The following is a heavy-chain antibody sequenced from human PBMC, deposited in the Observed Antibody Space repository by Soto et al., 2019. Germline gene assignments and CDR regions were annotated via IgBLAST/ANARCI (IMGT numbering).Heavy chain of an antibody. V-gene: IGHV3-21*01. Sequence: EVQLVESGGGLVKPGGSLRLSCAASGFTFSSYSMNWVRQAPGKGLEWVSSISSSSSYIYYADSVKGRFTISRDNAKNSLYLQMNSLRAEDTAVYYCASQPVGAFDIWGQGTMVTVSS. J-gene: IGHJ3*02. D-gene: IGHD1-26*01. CDR3: ASQPVGAFDI. CDR1: GFTFSSYS. CDR2: ISSSSSYI.